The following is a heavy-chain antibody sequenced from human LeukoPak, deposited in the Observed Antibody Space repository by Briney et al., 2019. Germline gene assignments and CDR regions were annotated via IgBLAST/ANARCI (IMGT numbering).Heavy chain of an antibody. D-gene: IGHD2-21*01. V-gene: IGHV3-23*01. Sequence: PGGSLRLSCAASGFTFSTYGMTWVRQAPEKGLEFVSGIYENGGTTYYADSVKGRFSISRDNSKNTLYLQMDSLRGEDTAVYYCAKDFRIGYSAHFDYWGQGALVTVSS. CDR2: IYENGGTT. CDR3: AKDFRIGYSAHFDY. J-gene: IGHJ4*02. CDR1: GFTFSTYG.